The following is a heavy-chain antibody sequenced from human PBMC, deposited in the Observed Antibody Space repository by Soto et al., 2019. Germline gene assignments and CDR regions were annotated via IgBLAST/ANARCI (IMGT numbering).Heavy chain of an antibody. CDR2: ISSTTNYI. Sequence: GGSLRLSCAAAVFTFTRYSMNWVRQAPGKGLEWVSSISSTTNYIYYGDSMKGRFTISRDNAKNSLYLEMNSLRAEDTAVYYCARESEDLTSNFDYWGQGTLVTVSS. J-gene: IGHJ4*02. V-gene: IGHV3-21*06. CDR3: ARESEDLTSNFDY. CDR1: VFTFTRYS.